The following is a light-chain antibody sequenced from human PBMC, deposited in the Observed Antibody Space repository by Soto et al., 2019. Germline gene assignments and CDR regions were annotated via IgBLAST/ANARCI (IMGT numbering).Light chain of an antibody. Sequence: DIQMTQSPSTLSASVGDRVTITCRASQSISSWLAWYQQRPGKAPKLLIYKASTLESGVPSRFSGSGSGTEFTLTISSLQPDDFATYYCQQSYSTPPITFGQGTRLEI. V-gene: IGKV1-5*03. CDR2: KAS. CDR3: QQSYSTPPIT. CDR1: QSISSW. J-gene: IGKJ5*01.